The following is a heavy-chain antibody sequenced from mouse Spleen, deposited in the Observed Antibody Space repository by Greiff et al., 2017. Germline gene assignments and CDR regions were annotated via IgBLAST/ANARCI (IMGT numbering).Heavy chain of an antibody. V-gene: IGHV1-82*01. Sequence: VQLQQSGPELVKPGASVKISCKASGYAFSSSWMNWVKQRPGKGLEWIGRIYPGDGDTNYNGKFKGKATLTADKSSSTAYMQLSSLTSEDSAVYFCARASSGYVKFAYWGQGTLVTVSA. J-gene: IGHJ3*01. CDR1: GYAFSSSW. D-gene: IGHD3-1*01. CDR3: ARASSGYVKFAY. CDR2: IYPGDGDT.